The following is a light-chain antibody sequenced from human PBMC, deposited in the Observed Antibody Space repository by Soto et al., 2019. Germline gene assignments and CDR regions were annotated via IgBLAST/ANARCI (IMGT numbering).Light chain of an antibody. CDR1: QSVSSY. J-gene: IGKJ5*01. Sequence: ELVLTHSPATLSLSPGERATLSFRASQSVSSYLAWYQQKPGQAPRLLIYDASNRATGIPARFSGSGSGTDFTLTISSLEPEDFAVYYCHQRQYWPPITFGQGTRLEIK. CDR2: DAS. V-gene: IGKV3-11*01. CDR3: HQRQYWPPIT.